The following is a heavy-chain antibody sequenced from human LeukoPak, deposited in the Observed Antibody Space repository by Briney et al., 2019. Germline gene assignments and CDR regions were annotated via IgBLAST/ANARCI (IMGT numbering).Heavy chain of an antibody. CDR1: GYTFTSYY. CDR2: INPSGGST. V-gene: IGHV1-46*01. CDR3: ARRTIAARGEYY. D-gene: IGHD6-6*01. J-gene: IGHJ4*02. Sequence: ASVKVSCKASGYTFTSYYMHWVRQAPGQGLERMGIINPSGGSTSYAQKFQGRVTMTRDTSTSTVYMELSSLRSEDTAVYYCARRTIAARGEYYWGQGTLVTVSS.